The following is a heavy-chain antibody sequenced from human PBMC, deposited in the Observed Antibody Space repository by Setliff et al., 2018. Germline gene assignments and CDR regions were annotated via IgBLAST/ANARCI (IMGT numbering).Heavy chain of an antibody. D-gene: IGHD3-22*01. CDR2: IYSSGST. V-gene: IGHV4-30-4*08. CDR1: GGSISSGDYY. CDR3: ARESRYYYDNLGTLDY. J-gene: IGHJ4*02. Sequence: PSETLSLTCTVSGGSISSGDYYWSWIRQPPGKGLEWIGYIYSSGSTNYNPSLKSRVTISMDTSKNQFSLKLSSVTAADTAVYYCARESRYYYDNLGTLDYWGQGTLVTVSS.